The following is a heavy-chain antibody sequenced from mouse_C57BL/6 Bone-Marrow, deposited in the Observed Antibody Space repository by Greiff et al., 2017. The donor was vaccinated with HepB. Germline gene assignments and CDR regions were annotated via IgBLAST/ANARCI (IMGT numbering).Heavy chain of an antibody. V-gene: IGHV7-3*01. CDR2: IRNNANGYTT. CDR3: ARSSDYDGRPLYAMDY. Sequence: EVHLVESGGGLVQPGGSLSLSCAASGFTFTDYYMSWVRQPPGKALEWLGFIRNNANGYTTEYSASVKGRFTISRYNSHSILYLQMNALRAEDSATYYCARSSDYDGRPLYAMDYWGQGTSVTASS. D-gene: IGHD2-4*01. J-gene: IGHJ4*01. CDR1: GFTFTDYY.